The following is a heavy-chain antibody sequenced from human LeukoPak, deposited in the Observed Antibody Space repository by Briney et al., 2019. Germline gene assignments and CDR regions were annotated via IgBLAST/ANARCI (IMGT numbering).Heavy chain of an antibody. CDR2: IYFSGST. D-gene: IGHD2-2*01. Sequence: SETLSLTCAVSGGSISSRGYYWSWIRQYPGTGLEWIGYIYFSGSTYYNPSLKSRLTISVDTSKNQFSLKLSSVTAADTAVYYCARVMGLVPTAIVYNWFDAWGQGTLVTVSS. CDR1: GGSISSRGYY. J-gene: IGHJ5*02. V-gene: IGHV4-31*11. CDR3: ARVMGLVPTAIVYNWFDA.